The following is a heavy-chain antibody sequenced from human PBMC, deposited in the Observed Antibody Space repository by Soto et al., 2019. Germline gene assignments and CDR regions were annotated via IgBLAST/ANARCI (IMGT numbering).Heavy chain of an antibody. CDR1: GGSISSSSYY. J-gene: IGHJ4*02. CDR3: ARNSSSSDYFDY. D-gene: IGHD6-6*01. Sequence: SETLSLTCTVSGGSISSSSYYWGWIRQPPGKGLEWIGSIYYSGSTYYNPSLKSRVTISVDTSKNQFSLKLSSVTAADTAVYYCARNSSSSDYFDYWGQGTLVTVSS. V-gene: IGHV4-39*01. CDR2: IYYSGST.